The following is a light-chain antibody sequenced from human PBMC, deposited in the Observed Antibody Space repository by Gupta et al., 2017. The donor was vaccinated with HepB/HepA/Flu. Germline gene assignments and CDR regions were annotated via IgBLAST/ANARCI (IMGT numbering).Light chain of an antibody. Sequence: DIQMTQSPSSLSASVGDRVTIACRASQSISNFLNWYQQKPGKAPNLLIYAASSLQSGVPSRFSGSGSGTDFTLTISSLQPEDFATYYCQQSYGTPRTFGQGPRVEIK. J-gene: IGKJ1*01. CDR1: QSISNF. CDR3: QQSYGTPRT. CDR2: AAS. V-gene: IGKV1-39*01.